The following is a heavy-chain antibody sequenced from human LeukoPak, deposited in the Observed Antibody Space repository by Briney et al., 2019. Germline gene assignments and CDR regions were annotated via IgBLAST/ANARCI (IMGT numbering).Heavy chain of an antibody. CDR2: INPNSGGT. CDR3: ARDGELELPGGAFDI. CDR1: GYTFTSYA. Sequence: ASVKVSCKASGYTFTSYAMHWVRQAPGQGLEWMGWINPNSGGTNYAQKFQGRVTMTRDTSISTAYMELSRLRSDDTAVYYCARDGELELPGGAFDIWGQGTMVTVSS. D-gene: IGHD1-7*01. V-gene: IGHV1-2*02. J-gene: IGHJ3*02.